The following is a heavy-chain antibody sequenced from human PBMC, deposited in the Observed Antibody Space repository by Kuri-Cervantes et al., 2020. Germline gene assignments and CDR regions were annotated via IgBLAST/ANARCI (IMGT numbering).Heavy chain of an antibody. D-gene: IGHD6-13*01. CDR2: IRYDGSNK. V-gene: IGHV3-30*02. J-gene: IGHJ6*03. CDR1: GFTFSSYG. CDR3: ARGRSSSRHHYYYYMDV. Sequence: GESLKISCAASGFTFSSYGMHWVRQAPGKGLEWVAFIRYDGSNKYYADSVKGRFTISRDNSKNTLYLQMNSLRAEDTAVYSCARGRSSSRHHYYYYMDVWGKGTTVTVSS.